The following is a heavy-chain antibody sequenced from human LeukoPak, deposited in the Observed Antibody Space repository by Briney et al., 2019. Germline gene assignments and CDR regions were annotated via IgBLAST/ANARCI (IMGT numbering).Heavy chain of an antibody. CDR1: GYSFTSYW. Sequence: GESLKISRKGSGYSFTSYWIGWVRQMPGKGLEWMGIIYPGDSDNRYSPSFQGQVTISADKSISTAYLQWSSLKASDTAMYYCARLGGTMIVVVPYYFDYWGQGTLVTVSS. J-gene: IGHJ4*02. D-gene: IGHD3-22*01. V-gene: IGHV5-51*01. CDR2: IYPGDSDN. CDR3: ARLGGTMIVVVPYYFDY.